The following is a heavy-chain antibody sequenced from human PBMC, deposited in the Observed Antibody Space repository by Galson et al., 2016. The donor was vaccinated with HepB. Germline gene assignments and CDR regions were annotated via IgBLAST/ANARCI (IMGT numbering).Heavy chain of an antibody. CDR3: ARTAGRWSHRGEYNYGGLDV. D-gene: IGHD3-10*01. V-gene: IGHV4-59*02. CDR1: GDPVTTYF. Sequence: SETLSLTCTVSGDPVTTYFWSWIRQPPGKGLEWIGYMYHSGPSKYNPSLRSRVTISADTSKNQFSLEMRSVTAADTAVYYWARTAGRWSHRGEYNYGGLDVWGQGTTVTVSS. J-gene: IGHJ6*02. CDR2: MYHSGPS.